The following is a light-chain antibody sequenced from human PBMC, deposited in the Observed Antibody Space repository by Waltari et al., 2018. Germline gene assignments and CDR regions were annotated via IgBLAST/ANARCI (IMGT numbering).Light chain of an antibody. V-gene: IGKV3-11*01. J-gene: IGKJ4*02. CDR2: DAF. CDR3: QHRSSWPLT. Sequence: EIVLTQSPATLSLSPGERAALSCRASQSVSSYLAWYQQKPGQAPRLLNYDAFNRATGIPARFSGSGSGTDFTLTITSLEPEDSAVYYCQHRSSWPLTFGGGTKVEI. CDR1: QSVSSY.